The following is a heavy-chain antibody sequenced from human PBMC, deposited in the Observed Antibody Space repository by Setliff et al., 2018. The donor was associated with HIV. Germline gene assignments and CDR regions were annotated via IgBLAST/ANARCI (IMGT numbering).Heavy chain of an antibody. CDR1: GESISSKNYY. CDR2: INYSGST. V-gene: IGHV4-39*07. J-gene: IGHJ4*02. Sequence: SETLSLTCIVSGESISSKNYYWGWIRQPPGKGLEWIGSINYSGSTYYNPSLKSRVTISGDTSKNQFSLKLSSVTAADTAVYYCARDPPGYGDSKDYWGQGKLVTVSS. D-gene: IGHD4-17*01. CDR3: ARDPPGYGDSKDY.